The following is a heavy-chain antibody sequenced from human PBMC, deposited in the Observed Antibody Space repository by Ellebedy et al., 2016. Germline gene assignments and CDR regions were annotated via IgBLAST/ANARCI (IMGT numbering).Heavy chain of an antibody. CDR2: IKQDASEK. Sequence: GGSLRLSCAASGLPLSTLWMTWFRQAPGKGPEWVANIKQDASEKVYVDSVKGRFTISRDNAENSLYLQMNSLRAEDTAVYYCARAYVPLSGVSFNRADGMDVWGQGTTVTVSS. CDR1: GLPLSTLW. V-gene: IGHV3-7*01. J-gene: IGHJ6*02. CDR3: ARAYVPLSGVSFNRADGMDV. D-gene: IGHD2-2*01.